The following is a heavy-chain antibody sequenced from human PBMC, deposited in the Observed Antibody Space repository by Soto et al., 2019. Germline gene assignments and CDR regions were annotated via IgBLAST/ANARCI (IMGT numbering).Heavy chain of an antibody. Sequence: ASVKVSFKASGYTFTSYGISWVRQAPVEGLEWMGWISAYNGNTNYAQKLQGRVTMTTDTSTSTAYMELRSLRSDDTAVYYCASGIYDFWSDYYYYGMDVWGQGTTVTVSS. CDR1: GYTFTSYG. J-gene: IGHJ6*02. CDR2: ISAYNGNT. CDR3: ASGIYDFWSDYYYYGMDV. V-gene: IGHV1-18*01. D-gene: IGHD3-3*01.